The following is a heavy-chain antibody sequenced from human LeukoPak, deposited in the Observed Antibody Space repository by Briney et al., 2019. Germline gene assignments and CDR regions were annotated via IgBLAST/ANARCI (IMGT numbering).Heavy chain of an antibody. D-gene: IGHD6-13*01. Sequence: ASVKVSCKASGYTFTSYGISWVRQAPGQGLEWMGWISAYNGNTNYAQKLQGRVTMTTDTSTSTAYMELRSLRSDDTAVYYCARVSVAAAGTENWFDPWGQGTLVTVSS. V-gene: IGHV1-18*01. CDR1: GYTFTSYG. CDR3: ARVSVAAAGTENWFDP. J-gene: IGHJ5*02. CDR2: ISAYNGNT.